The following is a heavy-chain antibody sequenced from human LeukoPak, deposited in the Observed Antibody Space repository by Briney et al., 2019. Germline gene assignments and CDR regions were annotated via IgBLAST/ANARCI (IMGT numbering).Heavy chain of an antibody. D-gene: IGHD5-24*01. V-gene: IGHV1-24*01. Sequence: ASVKVSCKVSGYTLSELSMNWVRQAPGKGLEWMGGFDLEDGETIYVQKFQGRVTMTEDTSTDTAYMELSSLRSDDTAVYFCAAGEVGQLFDYWGQGTLVTVSS. CDR2: FDLEDGET. J-gene: IGHJ4*02. CDR3: AAGEVGQLFDY. CDR1: GYTLSELS.